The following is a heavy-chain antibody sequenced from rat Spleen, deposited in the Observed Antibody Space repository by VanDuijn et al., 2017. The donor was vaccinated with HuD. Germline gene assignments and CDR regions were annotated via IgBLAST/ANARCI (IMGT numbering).Heavy chain of an antibody. D-gene: IGHD1-11*01. CDR2: ISTGGGST. J-gene: IGHJ2*01. CDR3: TRGEEAIGGY. V-gene: IGHV5-27*01. Sequence: EVQLVESDGGLVQPGRSLKLSCAASGFTFSDYYMAWVRQAPTKGLEWVATISTGGGSTYYPDSVKGRFTISRDNAKSTLYLQMNSLRSEDTATYYCTRGEEAIGGYWGQGVMVTVSS. CDR1: GFTFSDYY.